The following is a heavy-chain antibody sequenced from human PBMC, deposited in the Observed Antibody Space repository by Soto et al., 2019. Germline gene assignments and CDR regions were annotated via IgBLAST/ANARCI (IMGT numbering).Heavy chain of an antibody. D-gene: IGHD3-10*01. J-gene: IGHJ3*02. Sequence: GGSLRLSCAASGFTFSSYGMHWVRQAPGKGLEWVAVIWYDGSNKYYADSVKGRFTISRDNSKNTLYLQMNSLRAEDTAVYYCARDNTMVRGVITTEQNDAFDIWGQGTMVTVSS. CDR2: IWYDGSNK. CDR3: ARDNTMVRGVITTEQNDAFDI. V-gene: IGHV3-33*01. CDR1: GFTFSSYG.